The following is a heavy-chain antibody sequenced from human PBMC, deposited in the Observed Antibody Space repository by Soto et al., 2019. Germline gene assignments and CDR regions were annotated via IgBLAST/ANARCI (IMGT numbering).Heavy chain of an antibody. CDR1: GGTFSSYT. V-gene: IGHV1-69*02. CDR3: ARGGLKGYCSSTSCYADNWFDP. CDR2: IIPILGIA. D-gene: IGHD2-2*01. J-gene: IGHJ5*02. Sequence: QVQLVQSGAEVKKPGSSVKVSCKASGGTFSSYTISWVRQAPGQGLEWMGRIIPILGIANYAQKFQGRVTITADKSTSTAYMELSSLRSEDTAVYYCARGGLKGYCSSTSCYADNWFDPWGQGTLVTVSS.